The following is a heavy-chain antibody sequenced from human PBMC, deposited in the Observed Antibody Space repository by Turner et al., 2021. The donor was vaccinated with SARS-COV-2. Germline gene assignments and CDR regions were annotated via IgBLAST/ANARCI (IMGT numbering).Heavy chain of an antibody. CDR3: ATIHCSSTSCYSTHYGMDV. CDR1: GYTFTDYY. V-gene: IGHV1-2*02. J-gene: IGHJ6*02. CDR2: INPNSGGT. D-gene: IGHD2-2*02. Sequence: QVQLVQSGAEVNKPGATVTVSCQTSGYTFTDYYVHGVRQAPGQGLEWMGWINPNSGGTNYAQKLQGRVTMTTDTSTSTAYKELRSLRSDDTAVYYCATIHCSSTSCYSTHYGMDVWGQGTTVTVSS.